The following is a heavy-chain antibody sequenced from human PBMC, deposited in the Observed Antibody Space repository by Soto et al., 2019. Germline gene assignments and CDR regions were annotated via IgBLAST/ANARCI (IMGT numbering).Heavy chain of an antibody. J-gene: IGHJ6*02. CDR2: IYYSGST. CDR1: GGSVSSGSYY. CDR3: XXGXXXXXXGXYYYGMDV. Sequence: QVQLQESGPGLVKPSETLSLTCTVSGGSVSSGSYYWSWIRQPPGKGLEWIGYIYYSGSTNSNPSLKXRVTXXXXXXXXXXXXXXXXXXXXXXXXXXXXXGXXXXXXGXYYYGMDVWGQGTTVTVSS. V-gene: IGHV4-61*01.